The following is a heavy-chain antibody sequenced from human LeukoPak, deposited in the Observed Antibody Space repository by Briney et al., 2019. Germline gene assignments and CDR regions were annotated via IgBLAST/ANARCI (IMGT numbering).Heavy chain of an antibody. J-gene: IGHJ3*02. Sequence: ASVKVSCKASGYTFTGYYMHWVRPAPGQGLEWMGWINPNSGGTNYAQKFQGRVTMTRDTSISTAYMELSRLRSDDTAVYYCAREGDYGDYAGGVPYYDSSGYYDDAFDIWGQGTMVTVSS. CDR3: AREGDYGDYAGGVPYYDSSGYYDDAFDI. D-gene: IGHD3-22*01. CDR2: INPNSGGT. V-gene: IGHV1-2*02. CDR1: GYTFTGYY.